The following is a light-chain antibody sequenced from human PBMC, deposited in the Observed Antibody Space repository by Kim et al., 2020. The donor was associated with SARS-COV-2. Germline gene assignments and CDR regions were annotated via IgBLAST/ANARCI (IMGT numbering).Light chain of an antibody. J-gene: IGKJ1*01. CDR3: QQYDNGWT. CDR1: QKIGDN. CDR2: GTS. V-gene: IGKV3-15*01. Sequence: SVSPGERAPLSCRAMQKIGDNLAWYHQKVGQAPRVLIYGTSTRATGVPARFSGTGSETEFSLTISSLQSEDLGVYYCQQYDNGWTFGQGTKVDIK.